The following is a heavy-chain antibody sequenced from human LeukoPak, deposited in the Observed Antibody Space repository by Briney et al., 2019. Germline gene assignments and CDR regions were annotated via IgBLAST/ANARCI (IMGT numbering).Heavy chain of an antibody. CDR3: ARHFTTGSIDH. D-gene: IGHD3-9*01. J-gene: IGHJ4*02. Sequence: GRSLRLSCAASEFTFSSYAMHWVRQAPGKGLEWVAVISYDGSNRFYADSVKGRFIISRDNSKNTLYLQMNSLRADDTAVYYCARHFTTGSIDHWGQGNLVTVSS. CDR2: ISYDGSNR. V-gene: IGHV3-30-3*01. CDR1: EFTFSSYA.